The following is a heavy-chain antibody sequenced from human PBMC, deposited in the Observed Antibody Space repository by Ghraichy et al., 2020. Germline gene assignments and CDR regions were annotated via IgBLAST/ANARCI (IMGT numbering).Heavy chain of an antibody. CDR3: ARVPYPPWYFDL. V-gene: IGHV3-53*01. CDR1: GFTVSSNY. CDR2: IYIGGNT. J-gene: IGHJ2*01. D-gene: IGHD2-2*01. Sequence: GGSLRLSCAASGFTVSSNYMSWVRQAPGKGLEWVSVIYIGGNTYYADSVKGRFTISRDNSKNTLYLQMNNLRAEDTAVYYCARVPYPPWYFDLWGRGTLVTVSS.